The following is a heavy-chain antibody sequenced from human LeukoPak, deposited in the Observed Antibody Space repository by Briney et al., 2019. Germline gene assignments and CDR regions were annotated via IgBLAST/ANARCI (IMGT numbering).Heavy chain of an antibody. J-gene: IGHJ3*02. V-gene: IGHV3-48*02. CDR2: ISSSSSTI. D-gene: IGHD3-22*01. CDR1: GFTFSSYS. Sequence: GGSLRLSCAASGFTFSSYSMNWARQAPGKGLEWVSYISSSSSTIYYADSVKGRFTISRDNAKNSLYLQMNSLRDEDTAVYYCAREGGTTMIPDAFDIWGQGTMVTVSS. CDR3: AREGGTTMIPDAFDI.